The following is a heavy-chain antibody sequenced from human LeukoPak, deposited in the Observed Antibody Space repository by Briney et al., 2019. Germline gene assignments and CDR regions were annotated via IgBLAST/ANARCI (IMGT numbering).Heavy chain of an antibody. Sequence: GGSLRLSCAASGFTFTSYTMNWVRQAPGKGLEWVSYITSSSSTIYYADSVKGRFTMSRDNAENSLYLQMNSLRAEDTAVYYCARNFDSWGQGTLVSVSS. J-gene: IGHJ4*02. V-gene: IGHV3-48*01. CDR1: GFTFTSYT. D-gene: IGHD2/OR15-2a*01. CDR2: ITSSSSTI. CDR3: ARNFDS.